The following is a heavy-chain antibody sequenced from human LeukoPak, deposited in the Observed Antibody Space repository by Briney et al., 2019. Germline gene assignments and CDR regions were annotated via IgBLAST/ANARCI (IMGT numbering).Heavy chain of an antibody. V-gene: IGHV3-11*01. CDR1: GFTFRDFY. CDR3: ARGSYYYDSSGYSDFDY. Sequence: GGSLRLSCTASGFTFRDFYMTWIRQAPGKGLEWISYISPSGTTILYADSVKGRFTISRDNAENSLYLQMNSLRAEDTAVYYCARGSYYYDSSGYSDFDYWGQGTLVTVSS. J-gene: IGHJ4*02. CDR2: ISPSGTTI. D-gene: IGHD3-22*01.